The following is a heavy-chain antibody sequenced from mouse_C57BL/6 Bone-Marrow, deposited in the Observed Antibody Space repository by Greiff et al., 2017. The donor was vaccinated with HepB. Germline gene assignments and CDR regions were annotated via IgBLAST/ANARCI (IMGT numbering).Heavy chain of an antibody. CDR2: IDPENGDT. Sequence: VQLQQSGAELVRPGASVKLSCTASGLNIKDDYMHWVKQRHEQGLEWIGWIDPENGDTEYASKFQGKATITADPSSKPAYLQLSSLTSEDTAVYYCTGGWLLAWGQGTLVTVSA. D-gene: IGHD2-3*01. CDR3: TGGWLLA. V-gene: IGHV14-4*01. J-gene: IGHJ3*02. CDR1: GLNIKDDY.